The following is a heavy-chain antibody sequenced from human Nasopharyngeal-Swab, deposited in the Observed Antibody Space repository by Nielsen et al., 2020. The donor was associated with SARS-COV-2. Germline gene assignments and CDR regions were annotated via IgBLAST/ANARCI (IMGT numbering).Heavy chain of an antibody. Sequence: SVKVSCKASGGTFSSYAISWVRQAPGQGLEWMGGIIPIFGTANYAQKFQGRVTITADESTSTAYMELSSLRSEDTAVYYCATPSGYYDPKDYYYGMDVWGKGTTVTVSS. J-gene: IGHJ6*04. D-gene: IGHD3-22*01. CDR1: GGTFSSYA. V-gene: IGHV1-69*13. CDR3: ATPSGYYDPKDYYYGMDV. CDR2: IIPIFGTA.